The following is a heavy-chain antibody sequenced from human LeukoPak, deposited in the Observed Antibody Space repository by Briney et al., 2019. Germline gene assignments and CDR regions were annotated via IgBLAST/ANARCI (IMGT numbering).Heavy chain of an antibody. CDR3: AKQLGYCSDGSCYLPY. J-gene: IGHJ4*02. CDR2: INHSGST. V-gene: IGHV4-34*01. Sequence: SETLSLTCAVYGGSFSGYYWSWIRQPPGKGLEWIGEINHSGSTNYNPSLKSRATISVDTSKNQFSLKLSSVSAADTAVYYCAKQLGYCSDGSCYLPYWGQGTLVTVSS. CDR1: GGSFSGYY. D-gene: IGHD2-15*01.